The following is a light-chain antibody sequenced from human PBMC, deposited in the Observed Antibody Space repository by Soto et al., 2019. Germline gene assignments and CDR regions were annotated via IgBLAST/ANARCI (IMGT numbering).Light chain of an antibody. CDR2: EGI. CDR3: CSYVGATTYV. Sequence: TQPATVSVDPGQSTSISSTGTSGTVGGFNVVSWYQQHPGKAPKVIIYEGIKRPSGVSNRFSGSNSGSTASLTISGLQAEDEADYYCCSYVGATTYVFGTGPKVTVL. V-gene: IGLV2-23*01. CDR1: SGTVGGFNV. J-gene: IGLJ1*01.